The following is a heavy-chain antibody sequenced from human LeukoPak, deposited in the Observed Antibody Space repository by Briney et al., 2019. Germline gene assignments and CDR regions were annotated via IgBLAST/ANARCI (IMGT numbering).Heavy chain of an antibody. V-gene: IGHV3-23*01. J-gene: IGHJ4*02. Sequence: QPGGSLRLSCAASGFTFSSYAMSWVHQAPGKGLEWVSAISGSGGSTYYADSVKGRFTISRDNSKNTLYLQMNSLRAEDTAVYYCAKDRGDIVVVPAAMEFDYWGQGTLVTVSS. CDR2: ISGSGGST. CDR1: GFTFSSYA. D-gene: IGHD2-2*01. CDR3: AKDRGDIVVVPAAMEFDY.